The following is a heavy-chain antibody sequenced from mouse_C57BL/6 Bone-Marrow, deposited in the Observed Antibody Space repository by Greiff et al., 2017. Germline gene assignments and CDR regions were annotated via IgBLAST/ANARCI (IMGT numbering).Heavy chain of an antibody. CDR2: IYPGNSDT. Sequence: EVQLQQSGTVLARPGASVKMSCKTSGYTFTSYWMHWVKQRPGQGLEWIGAIYPGNSDTSYNQKFKGKAKLTAVTSASTAYMELSSLTNEDSAVYYGTKRDHYSGSYFDYWGQGTTLTVSS. J-gene: IGHJ2*01. V-gene: IGHV1-5*01. D-gene: IGHD1-1*01. CDR1: GYTFTSYW. CDR3: TKRDHYSGSYFDY.